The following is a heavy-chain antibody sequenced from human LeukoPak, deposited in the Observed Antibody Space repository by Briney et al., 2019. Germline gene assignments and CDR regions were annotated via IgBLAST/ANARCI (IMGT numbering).Heavy chain of an antibody. Sequence: TGGSPKLSCAASGFTFSGSAMHWVRQASGKGLEWVGRIRGKADNYATAFAASVEGRFTISRDDSKNTAYLQMNSLKTEDTAVYYCTGSDITGTTGWFDPWGQGTLVTVSS. D-gene: IGHD1-7*01. CDR1: GFTFSGSA. J-gene: IGHJ5*02. V-gene: IGHV3-73*01. CDR3: TGSDITGTTGWFDP. CDR2: IRGKADNYAT.